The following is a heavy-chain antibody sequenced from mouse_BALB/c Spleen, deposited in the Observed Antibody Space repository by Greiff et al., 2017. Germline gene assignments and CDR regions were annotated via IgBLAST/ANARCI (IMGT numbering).Heavy chain of an antibody. D-gene: IGHD4-1*01. V-gene: IGHV1-15*01. Sequence: QVQLQQSGAELVRPGASVTLSCKASGYTFTDYEMHWVKQTPVHGLEWIGAIDPETGGTAYNQKFKGKATLTADKSSSTAYMELRSLTSEDSAVYYCTSFRLGRGPFDYWGQGTTLTVSS. CDR2: IDPETGGT. J-gene: IGHJ2*01. CDR1: GYTFTDYE. CDR3: TSFRLGRGPFDY.